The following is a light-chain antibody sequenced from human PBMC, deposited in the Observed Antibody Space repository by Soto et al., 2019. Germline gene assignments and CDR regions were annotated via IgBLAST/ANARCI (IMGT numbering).Light chain of an antibody. Sequence: QSVLTQPPSVSGAPGQRVTISCTGTSSNIGAGYDVHWYQHLPGTTPKVVIYGDSNRPSGVPDRFSGAMSGTSASLAITGLQVEDEAYYSCHSYDIRLGGYGFGTGTKVTVL. CDR1: SSNIGAGYD. J-gene: IGLJ1*01. CDR2: GDS. V-gene: IGLV1-40*01. CDR3: HSYDIRLGGYG.